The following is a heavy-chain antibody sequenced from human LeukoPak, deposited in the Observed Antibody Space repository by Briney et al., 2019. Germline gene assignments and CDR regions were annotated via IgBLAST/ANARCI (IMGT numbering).Heavy chain of an antibody. D-gene: IGHD3-22*01. CDR2: INPSGGST. CDR1: GYTFNNYG. J-gene: IGHJ4*02. Sequence: ASVKVSCKASGYTFNNYGISWVRQAPGQGLEWMGIINPSGGSTSYAQKFQGRVTMTRDMSTSTVYMELSSLRSEDTAVYYCARDGVVITKAPDYWGQGTLVTVSS. CDR3: ARDGVVITKAPDY. V-gene: IGHV1-46*02.